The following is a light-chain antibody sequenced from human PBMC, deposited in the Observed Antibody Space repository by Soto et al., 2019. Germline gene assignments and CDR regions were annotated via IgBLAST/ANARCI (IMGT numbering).Light chain of an antibody. J-gene: IGKJ1*01. Sequence: DIQMTQSPSTLSASVGDRVTITCRASQSISSWLAWYQQKPGKAPKLLIYDASRLESGVPSRFSGSGSGTEFTLTLSRLQPDDFATYYCQQYNSYSWTVGQGTKVEIK. CDR3: QQYNSYSWT. V-gene: IGKV1-5*01. CDR2: DAS. CDR1: QSISSW.